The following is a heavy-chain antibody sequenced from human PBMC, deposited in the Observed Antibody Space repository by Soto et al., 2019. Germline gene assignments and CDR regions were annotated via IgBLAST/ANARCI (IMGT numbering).Heavy chain of an antibody. CDR2: INHSGST. CDR1: GGSFSGYY. V-gene: IGHV4-34*01. D-gene: IGHD2-15*01. CDR3: ASYNLGYCSGGSCYSRAFDI. Sequence: QVQLQQWGAGLLKPSETLSLTCAVYGGSFSGYYWSWIRQPPGKGLEWIGEINHSGSTNYNQSLKSRVTISVDTSKNQFSLKLSSVTAADTAVYYCASYNLGYCSGGSCYSRAFDIWGQGTMVTVSS. J-gene: IGHJ3*02.